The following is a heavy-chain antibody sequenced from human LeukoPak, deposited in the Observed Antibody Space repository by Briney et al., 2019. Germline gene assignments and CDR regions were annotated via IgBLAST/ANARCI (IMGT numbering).Heavy chain of an antibody. V-gene: IGHV3-30*18. D-gene: IGHD6-13*01. CDR1: GFTFRSYG. CDR2: ISYDGSNK. Sequence: GGSLRLSCAASGFTFRSYGMHWVRQAPGKGLEWVAVISYDGSNKYYADSVKGRFTISRDNSKNTLYLQMNSLRAEDTAVYYCAKDSSSWRSGYFDYWGQGTLVTVSS. J-gene: IGHJ4*02. CDR3: AKDSSSWRSGYFDY.